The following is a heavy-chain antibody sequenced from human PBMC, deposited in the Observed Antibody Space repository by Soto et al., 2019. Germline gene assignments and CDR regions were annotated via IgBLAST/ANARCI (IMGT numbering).Heavy chain of an antibody. Sequence: ASVKVSCKASGYTFSGYYIHWLRQAPGQGLEWVGWINPNDGDTHYAPNFHGRVTLTRDTSISTAYMDLRSLRSDDTAVYYCAPVGITGTAGFHFWGQGTLVTV. CDR3: APVGITGTAGFHF. J-gene: IGHJ4*02. D-gene: IGHD1-7*01. CDR2: INPNDGDT. CDR1: GYTFSGYY. V-gene: IGHV1-2*02.